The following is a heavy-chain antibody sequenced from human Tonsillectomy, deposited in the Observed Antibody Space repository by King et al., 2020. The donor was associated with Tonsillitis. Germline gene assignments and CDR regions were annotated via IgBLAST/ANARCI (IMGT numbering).Heavy chain of an antibody. CDR2: VYYSGRT. CDR1: GGSISSYY. Sequence: LQLQESGPGLVKPSETLSLTCTVSGGSISSYYWSWIRQPPGKGMEWIGYVYYSGRTNYNPSLKSRVTMSVDTSKNQFSLNLSSLTAADTAVYYCGRGRDHAGLVDIWGQGTMVTVSS. V-gene: IGHV4-59*01. D-gene: IGHD3-10*01. J-gene: IGHJ3*02. CDR3: GRGRDHAGLVDI.